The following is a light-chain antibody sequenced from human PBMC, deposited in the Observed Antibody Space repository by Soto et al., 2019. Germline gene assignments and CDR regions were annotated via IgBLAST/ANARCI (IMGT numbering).Light chain of an antibody. CDR1: SSDVVV. V-gene: IGLV2-11*01. Sequence: QSALIQPRSVSGSPGQSVTISCTGTSSDVVVSWYQQHPGKAPKLIISDVTYRPSGVPDRFSGSKSGNTASLTISGLQAEDEADYYCCSYGLTYALLGGGTKLTVL. CDR2: DVT. J-gene: IGLJ2*01. CDR3: CSYGLTYAL.